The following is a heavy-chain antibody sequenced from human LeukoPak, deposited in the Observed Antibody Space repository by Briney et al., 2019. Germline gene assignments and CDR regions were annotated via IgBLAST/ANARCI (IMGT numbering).Heavy chain of an antibody. J-gene: IGHJ6*03. Sequence: GGSLRLPCAASGFTVSSNDMSWVRQAPGKGLEWVSVIYSGGSPYYADSVKGRFTISRDNSKNTLYLQMNSPRAEDTAVYYCASTGTTSYYYYYMDVWGKGTTVTISS. V-gene: IGHV3-53*01. CDR3: ASTGTTSYYYYYMDV. CDR2: IYSGGSP. D-gene: IGHD1-7*01. CDR1: GFTVSSND.